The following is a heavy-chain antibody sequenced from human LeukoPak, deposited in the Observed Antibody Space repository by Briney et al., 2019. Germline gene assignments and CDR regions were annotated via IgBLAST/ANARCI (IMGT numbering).Heavy chain of an antibody. J-gene: IGHJ6*03. CDR1: GFTFSSYS. CDR2: ISSSSSYI. CDR3: ARDWFLEWLSHHYYYYYYMDV. Sequence: GGSLRLSCAASGFTFSSYSMNWVRQAPGKGLEWVSSISSSSSYIYYADSVKGRFTISRDNAKNSLYLQMNSLRAEDTAVYYCARDWFLEWLSHHYYYYYYMDVWGKGTTVTVSS. V-gene: IGHV3-21*01. D-gene: IGHD3-3*01.